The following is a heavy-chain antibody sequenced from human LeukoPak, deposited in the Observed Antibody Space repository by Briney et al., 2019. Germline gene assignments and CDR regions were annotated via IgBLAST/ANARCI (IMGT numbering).Heavy chain of an antibody. CDR2: INHSGSN. D-gene: IGHD5-18*01. CDR1: GGSFSGYY. CDR3: ARDLGYAPMTAMPTY. J-gene: IGHJ4*02. Sequence: PSETLSLTCAVYGGSFSGYYWSWLRQPPGKGLEWIGEINHSGSNNYNPSLRRRVTISEETSNTHFSLRLSSVTAADTAVYYCARDLGYAPMTAMPTYWGEGTLVTVSS. V-gene: IGHV4-34*01.